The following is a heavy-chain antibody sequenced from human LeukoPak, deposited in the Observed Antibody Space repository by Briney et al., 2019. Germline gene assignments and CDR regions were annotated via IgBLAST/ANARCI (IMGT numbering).Heavy chain of an antibody. J-gene: IGHJ4*02. CDR2: IYYSGST. V-gene: IGHV4-59*01. Sequence: SETLSLTCTVSGGSISSYYWSWIRQPPGKGLEWIGYIYYSGSTNYNPSLKSRVTISVDTSKNQFSLKLSSVAAADTAVYYCAKSKSAVWFGEFDYWGQGTLVTVSS. CDR3: AKSKSAVWFGEFDY. D-gene: IGHD3-10*01. CDR1: GGSISSYY.